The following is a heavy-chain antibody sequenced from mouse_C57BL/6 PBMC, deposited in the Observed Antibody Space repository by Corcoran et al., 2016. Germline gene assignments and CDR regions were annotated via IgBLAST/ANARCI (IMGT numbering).Heavy chain of an antibody. CDR1: GYTFTSYG. CDR3: ARGPLITTVVAPFDY. CDR2: IYPRSGNT. D-gene: IGHD1-1*01. V-gene: IGHV1-81*01. J-gene: IGHJ2*01. Sequence: QVQLQQSGAELARPGASVKLSCKASGYTFTSYGISWVKQRTGQGLEWIGEIYPRSGNTYYNEKFKGKATLTADKSSSTAYMELRSLTSEDSAVYFWARGPLITTVVAPFDYWGQGTTLTVSS.